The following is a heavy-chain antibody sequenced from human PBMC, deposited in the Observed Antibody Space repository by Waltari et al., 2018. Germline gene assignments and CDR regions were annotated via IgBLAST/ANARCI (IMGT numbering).Heavy chain of an antibody. V-gene: IGHV1-69*04. J-gene: IGHJ6*03. Sequence: QVQLVQSGAEVKKPGSAVKVSCKASGGTSSRYPISWVRQAPGQGLAWMGGIIPILGIANYEQKFQGRVTITADESTSTAYMELSSLRSEDTAVYYCALHGRGPDPYYYYMDVWGKGTTVTVSS. CDR3: ALHGRGPDPYYYYMDV. CDR2: IIPILGIA. D-gene: IGHD3-10*01. CDR1: GGTSSRYP.